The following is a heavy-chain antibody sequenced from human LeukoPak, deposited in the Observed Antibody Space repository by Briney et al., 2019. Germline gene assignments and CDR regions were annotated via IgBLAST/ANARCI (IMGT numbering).Heavy chain of an antibody. D-gene: IGHD6-6*01. Sequence: GGSLRLSCAASGFTFSDYYMSWIRQAPGKGLEWVSYISSSGSTIYYADSVRGRFSISRDNAKNTLYLQMNSLRAEDTAVYYCARGLSGYASSLGYWGQGTLVTVSA. CDR3: ARGLSGYASSLGY. J-gene: IGHJ4*02. CDR2: ISSSGSTI. CDR1: GFTFSDYY. V-gene: IGHV3-11*04.